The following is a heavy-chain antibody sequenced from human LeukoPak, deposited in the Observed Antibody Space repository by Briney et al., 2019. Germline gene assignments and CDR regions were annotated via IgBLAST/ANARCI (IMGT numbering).Heavy chain of an antibody. D-gene: IGHD6-19*01. V-gene: IGHV1-69*04. CDR1: GGTFNSYA. J-gene: IGHJ5*02. CDR3: AVRKGEAVAGTGINWFDP. CDR2: INPIFGIA. Sequence: ASVKVSCKASGGTFNSYAISWVRQAPGQGLEWMGRINPIFGIANYAQKFQGRVTITADKSTSTAYMELSSLRSEDTAVYYCAVRKGEAVAGTGINWFDPWGQGTLVTVSS.